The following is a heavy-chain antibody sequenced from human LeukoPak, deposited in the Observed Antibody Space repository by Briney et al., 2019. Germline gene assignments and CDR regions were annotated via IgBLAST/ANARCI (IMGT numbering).Heavy chain of an antibody. Sequence: SETLSLTCAVSGYSISSGYYWGWIRPPPGKGLEWIGSIYHSGSTYYNPSLKRRVTISVDTSKNQFSLKLSSVTAADTAVYYCARVGQWLASDWFDPWGQGTLVTVSS. CDR2: IYHSGST. J-gene: IGHJ5*02. CDR1: GYSISSGYY. D-gene: IGHD6-19*01. V-gene: IGHV4-38-2*01. CDR3: ARVGQWLASDWFDP.